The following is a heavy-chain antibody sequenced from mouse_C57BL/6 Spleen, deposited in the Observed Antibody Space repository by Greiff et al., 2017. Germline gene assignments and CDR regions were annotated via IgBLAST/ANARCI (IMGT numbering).Heavy chain of an antibody. V-gene: IGHV1-4*01. Sequence: VQLQQSGAELARPRASVKMSCKASGYTFTSYSMHWVKQRPGQGLEWIGYINPSSGYTKYNQKFKDKATLTADKSSSTAYMQLSSLTSEDSAVYYCAREEIYYGNLYAMDDWGQGTSVTVSS. CDR2: INPSSGYT. CDR1: GYTFTSYS. D-gene: IGHD2-1*01. J-gene: IGHJ4*01. CDR3: AREEIYYGNLYAMDD.